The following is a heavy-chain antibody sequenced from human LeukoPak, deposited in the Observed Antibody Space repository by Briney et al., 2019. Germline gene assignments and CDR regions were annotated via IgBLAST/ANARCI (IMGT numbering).Heavy chain of an antibody. CDR2: IGSKTEGGTR. Sequence: AGGSLRLSCAASGFTFSDAWMSWIRQAPGRGPEWVGPIGSKTEGGTREYAASVKGRFTISRDDSKNTLYLQVNSLKTEDTAVYYCTTMGRGYFDCWGQGTLVTVSS. V-gene: IGHV3-15*04. D-gene: IGHD3-10*01. CDR3: TTMGRGYFDC. CDR1: GFTFSDAW. J-gene: IGHJ4*02.